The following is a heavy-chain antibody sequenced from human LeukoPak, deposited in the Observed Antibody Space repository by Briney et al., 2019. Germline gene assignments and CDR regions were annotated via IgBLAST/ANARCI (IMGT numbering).Heavy chain of an antibody. CDR1: GYTFTGNY. D-gene: IGHD6-19*01. V-gene: IGHV1-2*02. Sequence: VASVKVSCKASGYTFTGNYMHWVRQARGQGLEWMGWIDPDSGGTNFAQKFQGRVTMTRDTSISTAYMELSRLRSDDTAVYYCARDTWAGIAVAGPADYFDYWGQGTLVTVSS. CDR2: IDPDSGGT. CDR3: ARDTWAGIAVAGPADYFDY. J-gene: IGHJ4*02.